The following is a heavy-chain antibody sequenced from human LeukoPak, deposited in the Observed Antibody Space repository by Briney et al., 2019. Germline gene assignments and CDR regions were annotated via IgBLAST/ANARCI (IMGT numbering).Heavy chain of an antibody. Sequence: SETLSLTCTVSGGSISSYYWSWIRQPAGKGLEWIGRIYSSGSTNYNPSLKSRVNISVDKSKNQFSLKLNSVTAADAAVYYCVRDRHDYGDYFDCWGQGTLVTVSS. CDR2: IYSSGST. V-gene: IGHV4-4*07. D-gene: IGHD4-17*01. CDR1: GGSISSYY. J-gene: IGHJ4*02. CDR3: VRDRHDYGDYFDC.